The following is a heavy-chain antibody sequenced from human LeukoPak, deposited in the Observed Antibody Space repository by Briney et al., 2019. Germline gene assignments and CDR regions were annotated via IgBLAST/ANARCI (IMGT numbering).Heavy chain of an antibody. CDR1: GFTFSSYE. CDR2: ISSSGTTI. J-gene: IGHJ3*02. Sequence: GGSLRLSCAASGFTFSSYEMNWVRQAPGKGLEWVSYISSSGTTIYYADSVKGRFTISRDNAKNSLFLQMNSLRDEDTAVYYCARDLHYAFDIWGQGTMVTVSS. D-gene: IGHD3-10*01. CDR3: ARDLHYAFDI. V-gene: IGHV3-48*03.